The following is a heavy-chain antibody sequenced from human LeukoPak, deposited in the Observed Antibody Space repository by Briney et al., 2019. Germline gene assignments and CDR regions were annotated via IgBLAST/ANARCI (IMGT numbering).Heavy chain of an antibody. D-gene: IGHD3-22*01. J-gene: IGHJ4*02. CDR1: GFTFGNYA. CDR3: ARDLRRYYDSSAHFDY. CDR2: ISSSSSYI. V-gene: IGHV3-21*01. Sequence: PGGSLRLSCTTSGFTFGNYAMNWVRQAPGKLLEWVSSISSSSSYIYYADSVKGRSTISRDNAKNSLYLQVNSLRAEDTAVYYCARDLRRYYDSSAHFDYWGQGTLVTVSS.